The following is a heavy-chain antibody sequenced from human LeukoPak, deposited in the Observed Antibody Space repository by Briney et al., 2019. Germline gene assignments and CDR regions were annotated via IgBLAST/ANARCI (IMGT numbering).Heavy chain of an antibody. V-gene: IGHV3-21*01. D-gene: IGHD5-18*01. J-gene: IGHJ4*02. CDR3: ARDFRRYSYGPIDY. CDR1: GFTFGSYS. Sequence: GGSLRLSCAASGFTFGSYSMNWVRQAPGKGLEWVSSINSRSSYIYYADSVKGRFTISRDNAKNSLYLQMNSLRAEDTAVYFCARDFRRYSYGPIDYWGQGTLVTVSS. CDR2: INSRSSYI.